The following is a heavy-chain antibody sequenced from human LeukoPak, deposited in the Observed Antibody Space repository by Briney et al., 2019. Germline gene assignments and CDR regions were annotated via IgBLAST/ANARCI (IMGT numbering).Heavy chain of an antibody. CDR2: INAGNGNT. CDR1: GYTFTSYA. J-gene: IGHJ6*02. Sequence: ASVKVSCKASGYTFTSYAMHWVRQAPGQRLEWMGWINAGNGNTKYSQKFQGRVTITRDTSASTAYMELSSLRSEDTAVYYCARGLSLWYYDILTGYYVDSSYGMDVWGQGTTVTVSS. V-gene: IGHV1-3*01. CDR3: ARGLSLWYYDILTGYYVDSSYGMDV. D-gene: IGHD3-9*01.